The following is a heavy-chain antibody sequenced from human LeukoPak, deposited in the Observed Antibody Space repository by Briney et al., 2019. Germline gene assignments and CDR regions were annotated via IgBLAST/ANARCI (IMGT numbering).Heavy chain of an antibody. V-gene: IGHV1-46*01. CDR1: GYTFTNYY. Sequence: ASVKVSCKASGYTFTNYYMHWVRQAPGQGLEWMGIINPTGGSTTYAQRFQGRLTMTRDTSTSTVYMELSSLRSEDTAVYYCASADGSGTYRLDYWGQGTLVTVSP. CDR2: INPTGGST. J-gene: IGHJ4*02. D-gene: IGHD3-10*01. CDR3: ASADGSGTYRLDY.